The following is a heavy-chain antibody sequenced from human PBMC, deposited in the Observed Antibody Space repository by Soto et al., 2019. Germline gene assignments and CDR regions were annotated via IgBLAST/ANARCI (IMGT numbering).Heavy chain of an antibody. J-gene: IGHJ6*02. CDR1: GYTFTTYG. Sequence: AASVKVSCKASGYTFTTYGISWVRQAPGQGLEWLGWINTHNGNTNYAQNLQGRVIMTADTSTSTAYMELRSLRSDDTAIYYCTREGSAPYYYYGMDAWGQGTTFTVS. CDR3: TREGSAPYYYYGMDA. D-gene: IGHD3-10*01. CDR2: INTHNGNT. V-gene: IGHV1-18*01.